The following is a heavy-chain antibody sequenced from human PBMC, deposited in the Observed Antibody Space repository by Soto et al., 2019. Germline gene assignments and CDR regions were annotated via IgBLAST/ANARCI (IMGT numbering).Heavy chain of an antibody. V-gene: IGHV3-30-3*01. J-gene: IGHJ6*02. CDR2: ISYDGSNK. Sequence: GGSLRLSCAASGFTFSSYAMHWVRQAPRKGLEWVAVISYDGSNKSYSDSEKGRLTISRDKSENTLYLQMNSLRPEDTAVYYCAKDPPETATYYYYYGMDVWGQGTTVTVSS. CDR3: AKDPPETATYYYYYGMDV. CDR1: GFTFSSYA.